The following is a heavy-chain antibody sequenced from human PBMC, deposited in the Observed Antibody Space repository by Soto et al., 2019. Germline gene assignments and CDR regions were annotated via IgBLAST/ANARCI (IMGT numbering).Heavy chain of an antibody. CDR1: GFTFDDYG. CDR3: ARDVPYYDFWSGYLPFDY. J-gene: IGHJ4*02. V-gene: IGHV3-20*04. D-gene: IGHD3-3*01. Sequence: AGGSLRLSCAASGFTFDDYGMSWVRQAPGKGLGWVSGINWNGGSTGYADSVKGRFTISRDNAKNSLYLQMNSLRAEDTALYYCARDVPYYDFWSGYLPFDYWGQGTLVTVSS. CDR2: INWNGGST.